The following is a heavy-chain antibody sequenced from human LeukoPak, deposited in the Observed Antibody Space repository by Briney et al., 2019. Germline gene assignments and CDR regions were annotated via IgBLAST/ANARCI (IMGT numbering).Heavy chain of an antibody. V-gene: IGHV3-7*01. CDR1: GFTFSAYW. CDR3: ARVGKNGWDFDH. Sequence: GGSLRLSCAASGFTFSAYWMTWVRQSPGKGLAWVANIIEGGDLKYYVDSVKGRFTISRDNTKNSLYLQMTSLRADDTAVYYCARVGKNGWDFDHWGQGTLVTVSS. D-gene: IGHD6-19*01. CDR2: IIEGGDLK. J-gene: IGHJ4*02.